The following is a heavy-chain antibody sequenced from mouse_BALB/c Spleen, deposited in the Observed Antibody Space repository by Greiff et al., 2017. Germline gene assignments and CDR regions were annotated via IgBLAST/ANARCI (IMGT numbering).Heavy chain of an antibody. V-gene: IGHV1-14*01. CDR1: GYTFTSYV. D-gene: IGHD3-1*01. J-gene: IGHJ3*01. CDR2: INPYNDGT. Sequence: EVKLMESGPELVKPGASVKMSCKASGYTFTSYVMHWVKQKPGQGLEWIGYINPYNDGTKYNEKFKGKATLTSDKSSSTAYMELSSLTSEDSAVYYCAREAARATWFAYWGQGTLVTVSA. CDR3: AREAARATWFAY.